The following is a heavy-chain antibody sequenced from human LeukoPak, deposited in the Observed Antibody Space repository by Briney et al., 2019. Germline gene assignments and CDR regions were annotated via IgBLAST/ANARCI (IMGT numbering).Heavy chain of an antibody. V-gene: IGHV1-18*01. CDR1: GYTFTSYG. CDR3: ARDFSFSGSSTFDY. Sequence: ASVTVSCKASGYTFTSYGISWVRQAPGQGLEWMGWISAYNGNTNYAQKLQGRVTMTTDTSTSTAYMELRSLRSDDTAVYYCARDFSFSGSSTFDYWGQGTLVTVSS. D-gene: IGHD1-26*01. CDR2: ISAYNGNT. J-gene: IGHJ4*02.